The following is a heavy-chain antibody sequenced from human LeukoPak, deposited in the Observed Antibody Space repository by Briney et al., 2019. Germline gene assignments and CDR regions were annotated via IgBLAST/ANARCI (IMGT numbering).Heavy chain of an antibody. V-gene: IGHV3-74*01. Sequence: RSGGSLRLSCAASGFTFSSYGMHWVRHAPGKGLVWVSRINSDGTATTYADSVKGRFSASRDNAKNTLYLQMNSLRAEDTAVYYCAREVTETSYFDYWGQGTLVAVSS. CDR2: INSDGTAT. CDR1: GFTFSSYG. D-gene: IGHD2-21*02. J-gene: IGHJ4*02. CDR3: AREVTETSYFDY.